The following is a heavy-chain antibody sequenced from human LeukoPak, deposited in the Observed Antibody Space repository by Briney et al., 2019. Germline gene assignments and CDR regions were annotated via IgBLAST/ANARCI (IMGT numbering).Heavy chain of an antibody. V-gene: IGHV3-30*03. CDR2: ISYDGSNK. D-gene: IGHD3-22*01. CDR1: GFTFSSYG. CDR3: AREYYDSSGYQYYFDY. Sequence: GGSLRLSCAASGFTFSSYGMHWVRQAPGKGLEWVAVISYDGSNKYYADSVKGRFTISRDNSKNTLYLQMNSLRAEDTAVYYCAREYYDSSGYQYYFDYWGQGTLVTVSS. J-gene: IGHJ4*02.